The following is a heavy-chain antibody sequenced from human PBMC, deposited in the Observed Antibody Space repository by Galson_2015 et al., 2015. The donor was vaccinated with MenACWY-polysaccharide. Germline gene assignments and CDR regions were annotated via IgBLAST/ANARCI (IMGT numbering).Heavy chain of an antibody. J-gene: IGHJ2*01. CDR3: ARFPHDVWTGYYPNWYFYL. V-gene: IGHV3-7*01. CDR1: GFSFSNYW. D-gene: IGHD3/OR15-3a*01. Sequence: SLRLSCAASGFSFSNYWMSWVRQAPGKGLQRVANIKQDGGEKYYVDSAKGRFSICRNNAKNLLYLKMDILRPEDTAVFYCARFPHDVWTGYYPNWYFYLWGRGTLVTVSS. CDR2: IKQDGGEK.